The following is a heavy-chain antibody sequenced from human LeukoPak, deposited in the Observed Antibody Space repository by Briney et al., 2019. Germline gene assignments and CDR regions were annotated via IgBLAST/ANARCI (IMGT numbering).Heavy chain of an antibody. V-gene: IGHV3-30*18. CDR2: ISYDGSNK. D-gene: IGHD6-19*01. Sequence: GGSLRLSCAASGFTFSSYGMHWVRQAPGKGLEWVAVISYDGSNKYYADSVKGRFTISRDNSKNTLYLQMNSLRAEDTAVYYCAKGAWIAGAGYYFDYWGQGTLVTVPS. CDR1: GFTFSSYG. J-gene: IGHJ4*02. CDR3: AKGAWIAGAGYYFDY.